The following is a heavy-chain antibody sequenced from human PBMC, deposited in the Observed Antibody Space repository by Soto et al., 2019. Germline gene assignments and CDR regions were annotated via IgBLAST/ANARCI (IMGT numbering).Heavy chain of an antibody. J-gene: IGHJ4*02. D-gene: IGHD6-13*01. CDR3: EKDIPKPPHREAAADY. CDR2: ITGSGGST. V-gene: IGHV3-23*01. CDR1: GFSFGSYA. Sequence: PGGSLRLSCAASGFSFGSYAMKWVRQAPGKGLEWVSVITGSGGSTYYADSVKGRFTISRDSSKNTIYLQMNSLRAEDTAVYYCEKDIPKPPHREAAADYWGQGTLVTVSS.